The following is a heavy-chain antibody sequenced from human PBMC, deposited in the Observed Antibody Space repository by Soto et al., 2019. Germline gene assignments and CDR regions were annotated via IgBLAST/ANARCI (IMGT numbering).Heavy chain of an antibody. Sequence: EVQLVESGGGLVQPGRSLRLSCAASGFTFDDYAMHWVRQAPGKGLEWVSGISWNSGSIGYADSVKGRFTISRENAKNSLYVQMNSLRAEDTALYYCAKDASSGVTDAFDIWGQGTMVTVSS. D-gene: IGHD6-6*01. J-gene: IGHJ3*02. CDR2: ISWNSGSI. V-gene: IGHV3-9*01. CDR3: AKDASSGVTDAFDI. CDR1: GFTFDDYA.